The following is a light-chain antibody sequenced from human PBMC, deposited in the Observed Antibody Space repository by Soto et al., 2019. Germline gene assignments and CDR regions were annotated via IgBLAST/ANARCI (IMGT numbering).Light chain of an antibody. CDR1: QSLLHSDGYNY. CDR2: LGS. Sequence: DIVVTQSPLSLPVTPGEPASISCRSSQSLLHSDGYNYLDWYLQKPGQSPQLLIYLGSSRASGVPDRFSGSGSGTDFTLKISTVEAEDVGVYYCVQTLQTPPWTFGQGTEVDIK. J-gene: IGKJ1*01. CDR3: VQTLQTPPWT. V-gene: IGKV2-28*01.